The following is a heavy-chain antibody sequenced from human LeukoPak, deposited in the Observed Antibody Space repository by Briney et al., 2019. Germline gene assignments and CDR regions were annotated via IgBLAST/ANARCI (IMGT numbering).Heavy chain of an antibody. CDR3: AKDIYGDYGRPGFDY. CDR2: ISGNSGSI. J-gene: IGHJ4*02. D-gene: IGHD4-17*01. V-gene: IGHV3-9*03. CDR1: GFTFDDYA. Sequence: GRSLRLSCAASGFTFDDYAMHWVRQAPGKGLEWVSGISGNSGSIGYADSVKGRFTISRDNAKNSLYLQMNSLRAGDMALYYCAKDIYGDYGRPGFDYWGQGTLVTVSS.